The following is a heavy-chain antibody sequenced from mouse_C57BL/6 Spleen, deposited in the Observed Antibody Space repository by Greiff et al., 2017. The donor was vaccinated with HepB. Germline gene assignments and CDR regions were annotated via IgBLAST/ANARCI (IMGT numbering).Heavy chain of an antibody. V-gene: IGHV1-59*01. D-gene: IGHD2-3*01. CDR3: ARSNDDGYYDY. Sequence: QVQLQQPGAELVRPGTSVKLSCKASGYTFTSYWMHWVKQRPGQGLEWIGVIDPSDSYTNYNQKFKGKATLTVDKSSSTAYMQLSSLTSEDSAVYYCARSNDDGYYDYWGQGTPLTVSS. CDR1: GYTFTSYW. J-gene: IGHJ2*01. CDR2: IDPSDSYT.